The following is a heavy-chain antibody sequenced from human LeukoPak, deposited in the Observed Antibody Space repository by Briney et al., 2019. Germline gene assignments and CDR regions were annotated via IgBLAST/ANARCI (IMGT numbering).Heavy chain of an antibody. CDR3: ATRLSSSWYYFDY. CDR2: ISGSGGST. J-gene: IGHJ4*02. D-gene: IGHD6-13*01. Sequence: PGGSLRLSCAASGFTFSSYAMSWVRQAPGKGLEWVSAISGSGGSTYYADSVKARFTISRDKSKNTLYLQMNSLRAEDTAVYYCATRLSSSWYYFDYWGQGTLVTVSS. CDR1: GFTFSSYA. V-gene: IGHV3-23*01.